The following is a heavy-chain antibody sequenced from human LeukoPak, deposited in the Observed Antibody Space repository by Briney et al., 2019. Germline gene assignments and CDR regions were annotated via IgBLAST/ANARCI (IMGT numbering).Heavy chain of an antibody. CDR2: ISSSSSYI. J-gene: IGHJ5*02. CDR1: GFTFSSYS. Sequence: PGGSLRLSCAASGFTFSSYSMNWVRQAPGKGLEWVPSISSSSSYIYYADSVKGRFPISRDNAENSMYLPMKSLRAEATAVYYCGSSSPYYDFWSGYYTREFDPWGKGALVTVSS. D-gene: IGHD3-3*01. CDR3: GSSSPYYDFWSGYYTREFDP. V-gene: IGHV3-21*01.